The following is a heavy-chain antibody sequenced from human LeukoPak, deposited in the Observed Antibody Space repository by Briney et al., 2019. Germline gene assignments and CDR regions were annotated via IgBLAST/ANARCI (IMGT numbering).Heavy chain of an antibody. CDR3: ARRYVVVVAATLNWFDP. CDR1: GGSFSGYY. CDR2: INHSGST. D-gene: IGHD2-15*01. Sequence: RASETLSLTCAVYGGSFSGYYWSWIRQPPGKGLEWIGEINHSGSTNYNPSLKSRVTISVDTSKNQFSLELSSVTAADTAVYYCARRYVVVVAATLNWFDPWGQGTLVTVSS. V-gene: IGHV4-34*01. J-gene: IGHJ5*02.